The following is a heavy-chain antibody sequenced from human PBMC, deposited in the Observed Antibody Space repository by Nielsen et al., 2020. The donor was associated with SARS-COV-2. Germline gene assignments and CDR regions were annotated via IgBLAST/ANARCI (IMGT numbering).Heavy chain of an antibody. Sequence: SETLSLTCTVSGGSISSYYWSWIRQPPGKGLEWIGYIYYSGSTNYNPSLKSRVTISVDTSKNQFSLKLSSVTAADTAVYYCARDYYGSGSYPGPWGQGTLVTVSS. D-gene: IGHD3-10*01. CDR1: GGSISSYY. V-gene: IGHV4-59*01. CDR3: ARDYYGSGSYPGP. CDR2: IYYSGST. J-gene: IGHJ5*02.